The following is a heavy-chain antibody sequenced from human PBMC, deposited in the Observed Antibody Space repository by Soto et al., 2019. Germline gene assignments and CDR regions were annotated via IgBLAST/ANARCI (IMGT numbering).Heavy chain of an antibody. CDR2: MYPTGRT. J-gene: IGHJ4*02. CDR1: GYSISSRCY. D-gene: IGHD2-15*01. CDR3: ARGLSYCRDYCDY. Sequence: SATRSLTCTVSGYSISSRCYWSWIRQPPAKRLEWIGSMYPTGRTYSNPSLKSRVTISVDTSKNQFSLKLTSVTAADTAVYYCARGLSYCRDYCDYWGKG. V-gene: IGHV4-38-2*02.